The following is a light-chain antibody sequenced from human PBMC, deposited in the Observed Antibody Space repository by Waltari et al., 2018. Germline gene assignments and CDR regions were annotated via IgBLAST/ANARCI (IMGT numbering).Light chain of an antibody. J-gene: IGLJ3*02. V-gene: IGLV2-8*01. CDR3: QSYDSSLSAWV. Sequence: QSALTQPPSASGSLGQSVTISCTGSSRDIGTYNDVSWYQQHPGKVPKLMIFEVNKRPSGVPDRFFGSKFGNTASLTVSGLQGDDEADYYCQSYDSSLSAWVFGGGTKLTVL. CDR2: EVN. CDR1: SRDIGTYND.